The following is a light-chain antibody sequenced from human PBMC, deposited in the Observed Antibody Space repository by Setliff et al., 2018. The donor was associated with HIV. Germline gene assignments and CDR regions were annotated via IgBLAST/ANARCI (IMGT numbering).Light chain of an antibody. J-gene: IGLJ1*01. CDR3: SSYTNTPLYV. CDR1: SSDVGGYNY. Sequence: QSVLTQPASVSGSPGQSITISCTGTSSDVGGYNYVSWYQQHPGKAPKLMIYDVSNRPSGVSNRFSGSKSGNTASLIISGLQPEDEADYYCSSYTNTPLYVFGTWTKVTVL. V-gene: IGLV2-14*03. CDR2: DVS.